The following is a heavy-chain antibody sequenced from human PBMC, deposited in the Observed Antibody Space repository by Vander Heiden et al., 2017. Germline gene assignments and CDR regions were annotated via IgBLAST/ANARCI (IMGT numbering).Heavy chain of an antibody. D-gene: IGHD6-13*01. Sequence: HVHLHLSGPQLGQPSQSPSHPCAISGDIVSITSAAWNWIRQSPSGGLEWLGRTYYRSKWYNDYAVSVKSRITINPDTSKNQFSLQLNSVTPEDTAVYYCARDLLGIAAVGDFYFDFWGQGTLVTVSS. CDR2: TYYRSKWYN. J-gene: IGHJ4*02. CDR3: ARDLLGIAAVGDFYFDF. V-gene: IGHV6-1*01. CDR1: GDIVSITSAA.